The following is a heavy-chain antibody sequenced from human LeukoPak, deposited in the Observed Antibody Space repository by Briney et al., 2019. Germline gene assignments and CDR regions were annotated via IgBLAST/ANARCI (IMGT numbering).Heavy chain of an antibody. V-gene: IGHV4-39*01. J-gene: IGHJ5*02. CDR1: GGSISSSSYY. CDR3: ARAYCGGDCYHNNWFDP. D-gene: IGHD2-21*02. CDR2: IYYSGST. Sequence: SETLSLTCTVSGGSISSSSYYWGWIRQPPGKGLEWIGSIYYSGSTYYNPSLKSRVTISVDTSKNQLSLKLSSVTAADTAVYYCARAYCGGDCYHNNWFDPWGQGTLVTVSS.